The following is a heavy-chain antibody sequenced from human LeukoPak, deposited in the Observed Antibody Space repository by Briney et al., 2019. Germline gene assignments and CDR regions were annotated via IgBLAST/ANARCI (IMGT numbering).Heavy chain of an antibody. V-gene: IGHV1-2*02. D-gene: IGHD3-10*01. J-gene: IGHJ4*02. CDR3: ARAPRGPYYGSGSYYVPNDY. Sequence: GASVKVSCKASGYTFTGYYMHWVRQAPGQGLEWMGWIKPNSGGTNYAQKFQGRVTMTRDTSISTAYMELSRLRSDDTAVYYCARAPRGPYYGSGSYYVPNDYWGQGTLVTVSS. CDR1: GYTFTGYY. CDR2: IKPNSGGT.